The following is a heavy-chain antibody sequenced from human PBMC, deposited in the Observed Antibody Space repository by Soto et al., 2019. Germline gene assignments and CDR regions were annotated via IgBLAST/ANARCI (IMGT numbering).Heavy chain of an antibody. CDR1: GGTFSSYA. CDR3: ARRAAAGKYYYGMDV. D-gene: IGHD6-13*01. J-gene: IGHJ6*04. CDR2: IDPSDSYT. Sequence: KVSCKASGGTFSSYAISWVRQMPGKGLEWKGKIDPSDSYTNYSPSFQGQFTFSSDKFFSTAYLQWSSLKASDTALYYCARRAAAGKYYYGMDVWGKGTTVTVS. V-gene: IGHV5-10-1*04.